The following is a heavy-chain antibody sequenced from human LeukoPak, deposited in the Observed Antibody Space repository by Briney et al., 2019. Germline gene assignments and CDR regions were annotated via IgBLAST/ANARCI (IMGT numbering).Heavy chain of an antibody. Sequence: GGSLRLSCEASRFSVQANSMSWVRQAPGKGLEWVSVIYGGDATYYADSVRGRFTISRDSSDNALYLQITNLRADDTAVYYCTRDTPAAGTRFFDVWGRGTLVTVSS. J-gene: IGHJ4*02. CDR1: RFSVQANS. CDR3: TRDTPAAGTRFFDV. D-gene: IGHD6-25*01. CDR2: IYGGDAT. V-gene: IGHV3-66*01.